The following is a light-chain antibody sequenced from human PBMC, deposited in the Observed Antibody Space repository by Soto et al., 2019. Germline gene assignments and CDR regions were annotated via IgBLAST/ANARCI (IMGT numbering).Light chain of an antibody. CDR1: QSISSY. V-gene: IGKV1-39*01. CDR2: AAS. CDR3: QQSYSTLVT. J-gene: IGKJ3*01. Sequence: DIQMTQSPSSLSSSVGDRVTITCRASQSISSYLNWYQQKPVKAPKLLIYAASSLQSGVPSRFSCSGSGTDFTLTIRSLQPEDFATYYCQQSYSTLVTFGPGTKVEIK.